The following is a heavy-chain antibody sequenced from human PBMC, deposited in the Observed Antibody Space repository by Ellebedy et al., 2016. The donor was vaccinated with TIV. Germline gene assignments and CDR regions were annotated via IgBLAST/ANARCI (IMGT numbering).Heavy chain of an antibody. CDR3: ARVLLAAFDY. V-gene: IGHV4-59*01. CDR2: IYYSGRT. CDR1: GGSMRSYY. J-gene: IGHJ4*02. Sequence: MPSETLSLTCTVSGGSMRSYYWSWIRQSPGKGLEWIGYIYYSGRTDYNPSLKSRATISVDTSKNQFSLKVKSVTAADTAVYYCARVLLAAFDYWGQGTLVTVSS. D-gene: IGHD2-15*01.